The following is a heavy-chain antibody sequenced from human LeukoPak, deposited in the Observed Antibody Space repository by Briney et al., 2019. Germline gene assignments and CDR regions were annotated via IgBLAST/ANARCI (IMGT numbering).Heavy chain of an antibody. V-gene: IGHV3-64D*06. Sequence: GGSPRLSCSASGFTFSRYVMHWVRQAPGKGLEYVSAISSNGGSTYYADSVKGRFTISRDNSKNTLYLQMSSLRSEDTAVYYCVKDGSGSYYTYYFDTWGQGTLVTVSS. CDR3: VKDGSGSYYTYYFDT. J-gene: IGHJ4*02. CDR1: GFTFSRYV. CDR2: ISSNGGST. D-gene: IGHD3-10*01.